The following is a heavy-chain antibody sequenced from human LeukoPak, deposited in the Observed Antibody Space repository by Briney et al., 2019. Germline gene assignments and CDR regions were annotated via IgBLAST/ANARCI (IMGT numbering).Heavy chain of an antibody. CDR2: IDPNSGDT. V-gene: IGHV1-2*02. D-gene: IGHD3-16*01. Sequence: ASVKVSCKASGYTFTGYYMHWVRQAPGQGLEWMGWIDPNSGDTNYAQKFQGRVTMTRDTSISTVYMELSRLRSDDTAVYYCARGDIGSVDYWGQGTLVTVSS. CDR3: ARGDIGSVDY. J-gene: IGHJ4*02. CDR1: GYTFTGYY.